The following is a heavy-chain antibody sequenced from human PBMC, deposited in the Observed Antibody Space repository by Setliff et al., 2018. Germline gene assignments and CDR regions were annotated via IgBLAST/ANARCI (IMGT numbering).Heavy chain of an antibody. CDR2: IYTSGST. CDR1: GGSISSGGYY. D-gene: IGHD3-3*01. CDR3: ARAGPYYDFWSGYYRTMDV. Sequence: SETLSLTCAVSGGSISSGGYYWSWIRQPAGKGLEWIGHIYTSGSTNYNPSLKSRVTISVDTSKNQFSLRLSSVTAADTAVYYCARAGPYYDFWSGYYRTMDVWGKGTTVTVSS. V-gene: IGHV4-61*09. J-gene: IGHJ6*03.